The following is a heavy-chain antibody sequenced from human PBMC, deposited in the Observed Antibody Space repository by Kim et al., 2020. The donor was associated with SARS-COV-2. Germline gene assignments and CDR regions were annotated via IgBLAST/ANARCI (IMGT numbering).Heavy chain of an antibody. J-gene: IGHJ6*02. D-gene: IGHD2-15*01. CDR3: ARDWGYCSGGSCQTYYYYGMDV. CDR2: ISYDGSNK. V-gene: IGHV3-30-3*01. CDR1: GFTFSSYA. Sequence: GGSLRLSCAASGFTFSSYAMHWVRQAQGKGLEWVAVISYDGSNKYYADSVKGRFTISRDNSKNTLYLQMNSLRAEDTAVYYCARDWGYCSGGSCQTYYYYGMDVWGQGTTVTVSS.